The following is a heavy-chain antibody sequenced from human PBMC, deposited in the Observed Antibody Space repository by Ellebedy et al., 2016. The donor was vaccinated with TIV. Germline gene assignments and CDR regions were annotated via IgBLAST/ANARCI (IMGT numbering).Heavy chain of an antibody. CDR2: IKKDGSDK. D-gene: IGHD6-19*01. Sequence: GESLKISCVGPGLPFSDEWMNWVRQAPGKGLEWVANIKKDGSDKYYVESVKGRFTISRDNAKSSLYLQMNSLRAEDTAMYYCAAGAGWLIDYWGQGTLVTVFS. J-gene: IGHJ4*02. CDR1: GLPFSDEW. V-gene: IGHV3-7*03. CDR3: AAGAGWLIDY.